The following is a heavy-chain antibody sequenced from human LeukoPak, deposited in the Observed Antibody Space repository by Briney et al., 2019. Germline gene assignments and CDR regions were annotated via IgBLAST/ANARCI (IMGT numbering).Heavy chain of an antibody. V-gene: IGHV1-69*01. Sequence: SVKVSCKASGGTFSSYAISWVRQAPGQGLEWMEGIIPIFGTANYAQKFQGRVTITADESTNTAYMELSSLRSEDTAVYYCASHPPSVTIFAWFDPWGQGTLVTVSS. CDR1: GGTFSSYA. CDR2: IIPIFGTA. D-gene: IGHD3-3*01. CDR3: ASHPPSVTIFAWFDP. J-gene: IGHJ5*02.